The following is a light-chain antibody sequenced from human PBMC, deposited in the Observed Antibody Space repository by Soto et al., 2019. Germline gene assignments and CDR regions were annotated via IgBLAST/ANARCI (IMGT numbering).Light chain of an antibody. CDR3: SSYTSTNTPYV. CDR1: SSDVGSYNF. V-gene: IGLV2-14*02. CDR2: EGT. Sequence: QSALTQPASVSGSPGQSITISCTGTSSDVGSYNFVSWYQQYPGKVPKLMIYEGTKRPSGVSNRFSGSKSGNTASLTISGLQADDEATYYCSSYTSTNTPYVFGTGTKVTVL. J-gene: IGLJ1*01.